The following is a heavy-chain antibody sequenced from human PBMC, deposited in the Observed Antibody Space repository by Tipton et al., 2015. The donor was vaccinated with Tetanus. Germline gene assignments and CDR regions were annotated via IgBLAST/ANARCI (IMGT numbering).Heavy chain of an antibody. J-gene: IGHJ4*02. CDR1: GYTFTRYW. V-gene: IGHV3-7*03. D-gene: IGHD6-19*01. Sequence: SLRLSCVASGYTFTRYWMSWVRQAPGKGLEWVGNINQDGTESYYVDSMKDRFTIPRDNSKNTLYLQMNSLRAEDTAVYYCADARFGQWLLGATDYWGQGTLVTVSS. CDR2: INQDGTES. CDR3: ADARFGQWLLGATDY.